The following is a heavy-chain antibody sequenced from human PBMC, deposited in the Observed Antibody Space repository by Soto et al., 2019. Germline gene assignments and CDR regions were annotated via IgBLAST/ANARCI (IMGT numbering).Heavy chain of an antibody. V-gene: IGHV1-46*01. CDR3: ARGGVTFGGVIVF. CDR1: GFTFTSYY. J-gene: IGHJ4*02. D-gene: IGHD3-16*02. CDR2: IDPSGGST. Sequence: VQLVESGGGLVQPGGSLRLSCVASGFTFTSYYMHWVRQAPGQGLEWMGIIDPSGGSTTYAQKFQGRITMTRDTSTSTVYMELSSLRSEDTGVFYCARGGVTFGGVIVFWGQGTLVTVSS.